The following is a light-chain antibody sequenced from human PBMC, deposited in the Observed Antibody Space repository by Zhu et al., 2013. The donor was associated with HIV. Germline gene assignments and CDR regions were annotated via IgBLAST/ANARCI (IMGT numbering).Light chain of an antibody. Sequence: AIQLTQSPSSLSASVGDRVTITCRASQGISSALAWYQQKPGKAPKLLIYDASSLESGVPSRFSGSGSGTYFTLTITGLQPDDFATYYCQQYSDYSVTFGGGTKVEMK. CDR1: QGISSA. CDR2: DAS. J-gene: IGKJ4*01. V-gene: IGKV1D-13*01. CDR3: QQYSDYSVT.